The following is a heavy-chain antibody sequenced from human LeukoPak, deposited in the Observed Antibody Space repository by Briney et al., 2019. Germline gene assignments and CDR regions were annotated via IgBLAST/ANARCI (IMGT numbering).Heavy chain of an antibody. CDR3: ARDRLSAGRGYYDSSGYV. J-gene: IGHJ4*02. Sequence: ASVKVSCKASGYTFTSYGISWVRQAPGQGLEWMGWLSSYNGNTNYAQKLQGRVTMTTDTSTSTAYMELRSLRSDDTAVYSCARDRLSAGRGYYDSSGYVWGQGTLVTVSS. V-gene: IGHV1-18*01. D-gene: IGHD3-22*01. CDR2: LSSYNGNT. CDR1: GYTFTSYG.